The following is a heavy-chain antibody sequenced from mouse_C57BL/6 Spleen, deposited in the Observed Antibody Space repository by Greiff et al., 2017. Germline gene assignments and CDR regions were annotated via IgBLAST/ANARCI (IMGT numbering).Heavy chain of an antibody. CDR2: IYPGDGDT. CDR1: GYAFSSYW. CDR3: ARMGIYYDYDRDFDV. J-gene: IGHJ1*03. D-gene: IGHD2-4*01. Sequence: VQRVESGAELVKPGASVKISCKASGYAFSSYWMNWVKQRPGKGLAWIGQIYPGDGDTNYNGKFTGKATLTADKSSSTAYMQLSSRTSEDSAVYFCARMGIYYDYDRDFDVWGTGTTVTVSA. V-gene: IGHV1-80*01.